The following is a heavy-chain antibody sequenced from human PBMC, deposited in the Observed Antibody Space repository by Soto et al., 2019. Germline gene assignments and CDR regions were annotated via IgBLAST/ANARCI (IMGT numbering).Heavy chain of an antibody. V-gene: IGHV1-69*12. CDR1: GGTFRTSA. Sequence: QVQLVQSGAEVKKPGSSVKVSCKTSGGTFRTSAISWVRQAPGQGREWMGGIMPVFPTPDYAQKCQGRVTITADESTGTGHLELTSLRAEDTAGYYCARGTDRQQFGGNYYYLMDVWGQGTAVNVSS. CDR3: ARGTDRQQFGGNYYYLMDV. J-gene: IGHJ6*01. CDR2: IMPVFPTP. D-gene: IGHD1-1*01.